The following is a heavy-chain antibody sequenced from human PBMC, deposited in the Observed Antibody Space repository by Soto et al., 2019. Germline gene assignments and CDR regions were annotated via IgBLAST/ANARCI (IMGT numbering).Heavy chain of an antibody. J-gene: IGHJ6*02. Sequence: PSETLSLTCTVSGGSISSYYWSWIRQPPGKGLEWIGYIYYSGSTNYNPSLKSRVTISVDTSKNQFSLKLSSVTAADTAVYYCARDRVTMTGPTQYYYYGMDVWGQGTTVTVSS. D-gene: IGHD3-22*01. CDR3: ARDRVTMTGPTQYYYYGMDV. V-gene: IGHV4-59*01. CDR2: IYYSGST. CDR1: GGSISSYY.